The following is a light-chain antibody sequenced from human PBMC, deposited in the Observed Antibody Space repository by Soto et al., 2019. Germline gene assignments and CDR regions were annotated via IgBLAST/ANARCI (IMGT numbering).Light chain of an antibody. V-gene: IGKV3-11*01. J-gene: IGKJ1*01. CDR2: DAS. Sequence: VLTQSPDTLSLSPGERATLSCRASQSVDSYLAWYQQKPGQAPRLLIYDASTRATGIPGRFSGSGSGTDFTLTISSLEPEDSAVYYCHQRSNWPRTFGQGTKVEIK. CDR3: HQRSNWPRT. CDR1: QSVDSY.